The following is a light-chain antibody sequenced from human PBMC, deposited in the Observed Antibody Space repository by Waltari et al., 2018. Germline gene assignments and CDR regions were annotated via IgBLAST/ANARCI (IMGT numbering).Light chain of an antibody. Sequence: IVLTQSPGTLSLSPGERATMSCRASQSIGKYLVWYQQRPGQAPRLLIYAASTRSTGIPDRFSGSGSGTDFSLTISRLEPEDFAVYYCQNHERLPATFSQGTKVEIK. CDR1: QSIGKY. V-gene: IGKV3-20*01. CDR3: QNHERLPAT. J-gene: IGKJ1*01. CDR2: AAS.